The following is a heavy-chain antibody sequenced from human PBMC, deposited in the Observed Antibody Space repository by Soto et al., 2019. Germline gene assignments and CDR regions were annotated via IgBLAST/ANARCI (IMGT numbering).Heavy chain of an antibody. Sequence: ASVKVSCKASGGTFSSYAISWVRQAPGQGLEWMGGIIPIFGTANYAQKFQGRVTITADESTSTAYMELSSLRSEDTAVYYCARGDVVVVAATPQAFDYWGQGTLVTVSS. D-gene: IGHD2-15*01. V-gene: IGHV1-69*13. CDR1: GGTFSSYA. J-gene: IGHJ4*02. CDR2: IIPIFGTA. CDR3: ARGDVVVVAATPQAFDY.